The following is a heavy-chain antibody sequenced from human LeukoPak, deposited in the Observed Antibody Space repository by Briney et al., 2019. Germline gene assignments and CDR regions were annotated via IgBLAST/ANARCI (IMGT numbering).Heavy chain of an antibody. CDR3: ASRRPVVVPDYPGAFDI. V-gene: IGHV3-48*04. Sequence: GGSLRLSCAASGFTFSSYSMNWVRQAPGKGLEWVSYISSSSSTIYYADSVKGRFTISRDNAKNSLYLQMNSLRAEDTAVYYCASRRPVVVPDYPGAFDIWGQGTMVTVSS. J-gene: IGHJ3*02. CDR1: GFTFSSYS. D-gene: IGHD6-6*01. CDR2: ISSSSSTI.